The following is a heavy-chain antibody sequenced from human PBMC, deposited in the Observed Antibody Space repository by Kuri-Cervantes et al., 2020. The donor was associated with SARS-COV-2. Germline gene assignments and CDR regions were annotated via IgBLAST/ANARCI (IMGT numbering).Heavy chain of an antibody. D-gene: IGHD3-22*01. Sequence: SETLSLTCTVSGGSISSSSYYWGWIRQPPGKGLEWIGSIYYSGSTYYNPSLKGRVTISVDTSKNKFSLNLSSVTAADTAVYYCARHRDYYDISGFDSWGQGTLVTVSS. J-gene: IGHJ4*02. CDR1: GGSISSSSYY. CDR2: IYYSGST. CDR3: ARHRDYYDISGFDS. V-gene: IGHV4-39*01.